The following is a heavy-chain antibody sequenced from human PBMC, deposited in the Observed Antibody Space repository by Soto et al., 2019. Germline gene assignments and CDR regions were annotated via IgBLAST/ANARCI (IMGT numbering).Heavy chain of an antibody. J-gene: IGHJ6*02. CDR1: GFTFRSYS. CDR3: AKGGQSSWVNMEV. V-gene: IGHV3-23*01. CDR2: IRGSADST. D-gene: IGHD2-2*01. Sequence: EVQMLDSGGGLVQPGGSLRLSCAASGFTFRSYSTNWVRQAPGKGLEWVLTIRGSADSTYYADSVKGRFTISRHNSNNTLSLQRNSLRAEDTAVYYSAKGGQSSWVNMEVWGQGTTVIVSS.